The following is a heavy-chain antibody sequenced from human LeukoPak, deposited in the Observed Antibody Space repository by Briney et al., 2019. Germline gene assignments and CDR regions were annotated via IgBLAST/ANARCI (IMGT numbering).Heavy chain of an antibody. CDR2: TYYRSKWYN. CDR1: GDSVSSNSAA. CDR3: ARDRVTMVRGVRILDYYYYYMDV. D-gene: IGHD3-10*01. V-gene: IGHV6-1*01. Sequence: SQTLSLTCAISGDSVSSNSAAWNWIRQSPSRGLEWLGRTYYRSKWYNDYAVSVKSRITINPDTSKNQFSLQLNSVTPEDTAVYYCARDRVTMVRGVRILDYYYYYMDVWGKGTTVTISS. J-gene: IGHJ6*03.